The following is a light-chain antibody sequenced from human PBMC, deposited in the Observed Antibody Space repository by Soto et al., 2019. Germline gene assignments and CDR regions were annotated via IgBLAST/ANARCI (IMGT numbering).Light chain of an antibody. Sequence: QTVVTQEPSLTVSPGGTVTLTCASSTGAVTSGHYPNWIQQKPGQAPRALIHSTSTKHSWTPARFSGSLLGDKAALTLSGVRPEDEAEYYCLLYYAGVQGFGVGTKVTVL. J-gene: IGLJ3*02. CDR1: TGAVTSGHY. CDR2: STS. V-gene: IGLV7-43*01. CDR3: LLYYAGVQG.